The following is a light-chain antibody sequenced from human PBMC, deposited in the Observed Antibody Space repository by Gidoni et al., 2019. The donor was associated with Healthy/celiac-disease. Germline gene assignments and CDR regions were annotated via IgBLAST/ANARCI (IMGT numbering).Light chain of an antibody. Sequence: AIRMTQSPSSFSASTRDRVTITCRASQGISSYLAWYQQKPGKAPKLLIYAASTLQSGVPSRFSGSGSGTDFTLTISCLQSEDFATYYCQQYYSYPLTFGGGTKVEIK. CDR2: AAS. V-gene: IGKV1-8*01. J-gene: IGKJ4*01. CDR3: QQYYSYPLT. CDR1: QGISSY.